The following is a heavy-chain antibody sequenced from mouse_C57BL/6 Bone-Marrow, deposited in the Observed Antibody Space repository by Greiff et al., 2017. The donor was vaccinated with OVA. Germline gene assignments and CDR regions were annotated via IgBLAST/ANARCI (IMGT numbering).Heavy chain of an antibody. CDR2: IRSKSNNYAT. CDR3: VRHGYYAMDY. CDR1: GFSFNTYA. J-gene: IGHJ4*01. V-gene: IGHV10-1*01. Sequence: EVKLVESGGGLVQPKGSLKLSCAASGFSFNTYAMNWVRQAQGKGLEWVARIRSKSNNYATYYADSVKDRFTISRDDSESMLYLQMNNLKTEDTAMYYCVRHGYYAMDYWGQGTSVTVSS.